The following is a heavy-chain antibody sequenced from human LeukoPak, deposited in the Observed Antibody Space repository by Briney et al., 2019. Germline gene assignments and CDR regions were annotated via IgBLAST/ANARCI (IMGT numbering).Heavy chain of an antibody. V-gene: IGHV1-58*02. CDR2: IVVCSGNT. Sequence: GASVKVSCKASGFTFTSSAMQWVRQARGQRLEWIGWIVVCSGNTNYAQKFQERVTITRDMSTSTAYMELSSLRSEDTAVYYCAASYDSSGYAFDIWGQGTMVTVSS. D-gene: IGHD3-22*01. CDR3: AASYDSSGYAFDI. J-gene: IGHJ3*02. CDR1: GFTFTSSA.